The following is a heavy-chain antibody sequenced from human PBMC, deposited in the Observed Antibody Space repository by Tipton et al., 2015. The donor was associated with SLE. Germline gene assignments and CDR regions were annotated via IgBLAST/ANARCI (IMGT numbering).Heavy chain of an antibody. CDR3: TRDPGDGDDF. CDR2: IKQDGTEK. J-gene: IGHJ4*02. V-gene: IGHV3-7*01. D-gene: IGHD3-10*01. Sequence: GSLRLSCVASGFSFTTYWMTWVRQAPGKGLEWVANIKQDGTEKYYGDSLKGRFTISRDNAKNSVYLQINNLRAEDTAVYYCTRDPGDGDDFWGQGTLVIVSS. CDR1: GFSFTTYW.